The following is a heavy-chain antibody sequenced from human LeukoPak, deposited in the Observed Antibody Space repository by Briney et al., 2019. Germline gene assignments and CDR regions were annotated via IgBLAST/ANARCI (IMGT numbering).Heavy chain of an antibody. CDR2: ISAYNGNT. Sequence: ASVKVSCKASGYTFTSYGISWVRQAPGQGLEWMGWISAYNGNTNYAQKLQGRVTMTTDTSTSTAYMELRSLRSDDTAVYYCASSAYCGRDCYPDAFDIWGQGTMVTVSS. CDR3: ASSAYCGRDCYPDAFDI. D-gene: IGHD2-21*02. CDR1: GYTFTSYG. J-gene: IGHJ3*02. V-gene: IGHV1-18*01.